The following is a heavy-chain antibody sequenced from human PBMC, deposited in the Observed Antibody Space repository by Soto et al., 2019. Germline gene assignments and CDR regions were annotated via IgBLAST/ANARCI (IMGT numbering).Heavy chain of an antibody. CDR2: IYTSASI. D-gene: IGHD6-19*01. V-gene: IGHV4-4*07. CDR1: CADSNTYS. Sequence: PSETLSLTCSFSCADSNTYSWTWIRQPAGKGLEWIGRIYTSASINYNPSLKGRVTLSVDTSTNQVSLRLASVTAADTAIYYCARDREAGYNFYYGMDVWGQGTTVTVSS. CDR3: ARDREAGYNFYYGMDV. J-gene: IGHJ6*02.